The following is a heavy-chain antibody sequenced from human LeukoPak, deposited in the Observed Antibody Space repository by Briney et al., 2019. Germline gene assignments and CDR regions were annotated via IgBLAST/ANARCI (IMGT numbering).Heavy chain of an antibody. Sequence: GGSLRLSCAASGFTFSSYAMHWVRQAPGKGLEWVAVISYDGSNKYYADSVKGRFTISRDNSKNTLYLQMNSLRAEDTAVYYCASAMGLHFDYWGQGTLVTVSS. J-gene: IGHJ4*02. CDR2: ISYDGSNK. V-gene: IGHV3-30*01. CDR1: GFTFSSYA. D-gene: IGHD1-26*01. CDR3: ASAMGLHFDY.